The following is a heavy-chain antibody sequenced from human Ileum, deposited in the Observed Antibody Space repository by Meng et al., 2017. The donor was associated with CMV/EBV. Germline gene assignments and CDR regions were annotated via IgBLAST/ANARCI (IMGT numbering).Heavy chain of an antibody. D-gene: IGHD2-2*01. CDR3: ARDSQDFVVVPAANIDY. V-gene: IGHV3-7*01. CDR2: INPDGGEK. J-gene: IGHJ4*02. CDR1: GSTPSRYW. Sequence: GESPKISCAAPGSTPSRYWMSWVRQVPGKGLEWVANINPDGGEKHYVHSVKGRFTISRDNARNSLYLQMNSLRAEDTALYYCARDSQDFVVVPAANIDYWGQGTLVTVSS.